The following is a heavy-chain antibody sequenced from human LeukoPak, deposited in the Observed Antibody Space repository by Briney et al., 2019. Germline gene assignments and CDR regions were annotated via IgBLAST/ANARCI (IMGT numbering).Heavy chain of an antibody. CDR2: ISGSGGST. Sequence: PGGSLRLSCAASGFTFSSYAMSWVRQAPGKGLEWVSAISGSGGSTYYADSVKGRFTISRDNSKNTLYLQMNSLRAEDTAVYYCAKDLGVPAAIPRVVDYWGQGTLVTVSS. CDR3: AKDLGVPAAIPRVVDY. V-gene: IGHV3-23*01. J-gene: IGHJ4*02. D-gene: IGHD2-2*01. CDR1: GFTFSSYA.